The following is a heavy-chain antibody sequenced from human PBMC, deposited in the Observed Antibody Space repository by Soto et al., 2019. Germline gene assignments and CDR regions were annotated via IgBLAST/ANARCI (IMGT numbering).Heavy chain of an antibody. CDR3: ARVLWSYFDY. CDR2: IYSGGST. V-gene: IGHV3-53*02. Sequence: EVQLVETGGGLIQPGGSLRLSCAASGFTVSSNYMSWVRQAPGKGLEWVSVIYSGGSTYYADSVKGRFTISRDNSKRTLDLQMNSLRAEDTAVYYCARVLWSYFDYWGQGTLVTVSS. CDR1: GFTVSSNY. J-gene: IGHJ4*02. D-gene: IGHD3-3*01.